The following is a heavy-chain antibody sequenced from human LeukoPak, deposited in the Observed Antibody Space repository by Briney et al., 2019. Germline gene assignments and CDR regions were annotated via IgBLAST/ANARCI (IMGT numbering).Heavy chain of an antibody. Sequence: SETLSLTCTVSGGSISSYYWSWIRQPPEKGLEWIGYIYYSGSTNYNPSLKSRVTISVDTSKNQFSLKLSSVTAADTAVYYCARVGYCSGGSCYSSPLFDYWGQGTLVTVSS. J-gene: IGHJ4*02. CDR1: GGSISSYY. D-gene: IGHD2-15*01. CDR2: IYYSGST. CDR3: ARVGYCSGGSCYSSPLFDY. V-gene: IGHV4-59*01.